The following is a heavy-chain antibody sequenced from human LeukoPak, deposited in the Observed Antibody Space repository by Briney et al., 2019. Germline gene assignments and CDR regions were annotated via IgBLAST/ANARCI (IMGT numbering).Heavy chain of an antibody. V-gene: IGHV4-34*01. CDR1: GGSFSGYY. Sequence: SETLSLTCAVYGGSFSGYYWSWIRQPPGKGLEWIGEINHSGSTNYNPSLKSRVTISVDTSKNQFSLKLSSVTAADTAVYYCARGSPVSSSYSYFDYWGQGTLVTVSS. D-gene: IGHD6-6*01. CDR3: ARGSPVSSSYSYFDY. J-gene: IGHJ4*02. CDR2: INHSGST.